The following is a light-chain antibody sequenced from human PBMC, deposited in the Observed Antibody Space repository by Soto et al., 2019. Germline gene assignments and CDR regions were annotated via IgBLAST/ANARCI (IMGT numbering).Light chain of an antibody. CDR3: AAWDASLNGL. CDR2: SNN. Sequence: QSALTQPPSASGTPGQTATISCSGSRSNIGTKTVNWYQQLPGTAPKLLIYSNNQRPSGVPDRFSGSKSGTSASLAISGLQSEDEADYYCAAWDASLNGLFGTGTKVTDL. J-gene: IGLJ1*01. V-gene: IGLV1-44*01. CDR1: RSNIGTKT.